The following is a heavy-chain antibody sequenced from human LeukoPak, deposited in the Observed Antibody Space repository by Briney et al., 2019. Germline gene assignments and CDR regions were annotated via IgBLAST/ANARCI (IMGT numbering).Heavy chain of an antibody. J-gene: IGHJ4*02. CDR1: GYTFTGYY. CDR3: ARNHLFLHHTDY. Sequence: ASVKVSCKASGYTFTGYYMHWVRQAPGQGLEWMGWINPNSGGTNYAQKFQGRVTMTRDTSISTAYMELSRLRSDDTAVYYCARNHLFLHHTDYWGQGTLVTVSS. V-gene: IGHV1-2*02. CDR2: INPNSGGT. D-gene: IGHD2-21*01.